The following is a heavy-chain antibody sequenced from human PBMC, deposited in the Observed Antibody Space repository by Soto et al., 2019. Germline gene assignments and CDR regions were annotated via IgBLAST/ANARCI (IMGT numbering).Heavy chain of an antibody. D-gene: IGHD2-8*02. V-gene: IGHV4-59*01. Sequence: SETLSLTCTVSGGSISSYYWSWIRQPPGKGLEWIGYIYYSGSTNYNPSLKSRVTISVDTSKNQFSLKLSSVTAADTAVYYCARLSTGGFSSIDYWGQGTLVTSPQ. CDR2: IYYSGST. CDR3: ARLSTGGFSSIDY. J-gene: IGHJ4*02. CDR1: GGSISSYY.